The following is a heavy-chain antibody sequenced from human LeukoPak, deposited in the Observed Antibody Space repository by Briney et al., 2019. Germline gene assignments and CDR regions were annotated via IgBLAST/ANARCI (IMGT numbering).Heavy chain of an antibody. CDR2: ISGSDAGT. J-gene: IGHJ4*02. CDR3: AKGSGYYFHY. D-gene: IGHD1-1*01. Sequence: GGSLRLSCAASGFTFSSSIMRWVRQAPGKGLEWVSSISGSDAGTYYADSVKGRFTISRDNSRSTLFLQMNSLRAEDAAVYYSAKGSGYYFHYWGQGALVTVSS. CDR1: GFTFSSSI. V-gene: IGHV3-23*01.